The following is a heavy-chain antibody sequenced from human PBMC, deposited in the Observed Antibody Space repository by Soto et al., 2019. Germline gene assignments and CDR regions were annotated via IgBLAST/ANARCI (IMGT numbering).Heavy chain of an antibody. Sequence: PSETLSLTCTVSGGSISSGGYYWSWIRQHPGKGLEWIGYIYYSGSTYYNPSLKSRVTISVDTSKNQFSLKLSSVTAADTAVYYCARGEALLRYFDWSPKMPLFDYWGQGTLVTVSS. V-gene: IGHV4-31*03. CDR1: GGSISSGGYY. J-gene: IGHJ4*02. CDR2: IYYSGST. D-gene: IGHD3-9*01. CDR3: ARGEALLRYFDWSPKMPLFDY.